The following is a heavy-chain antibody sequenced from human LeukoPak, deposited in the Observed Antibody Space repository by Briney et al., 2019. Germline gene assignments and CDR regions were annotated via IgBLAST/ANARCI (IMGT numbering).Heavy chain of an antibody. V-gene: IGHV1-46*01. Sequence: ASVKVSCKASGYTFTSYCMHWVRQAPGQGLEWMGIINPSGGSTSYAQKFQGRVTMTRDMSTSTDYMELSSLRSEDTAVYYCAGPMGPAAIFGFDYWGQGTLVTVSS. CDR3: AGPMGPAAIFGFDY. CDR1: GYTFTSYC. D-gene: IGHD2-2*01. J-gene: IGHJ4*02. CDR2: INPSGGST.